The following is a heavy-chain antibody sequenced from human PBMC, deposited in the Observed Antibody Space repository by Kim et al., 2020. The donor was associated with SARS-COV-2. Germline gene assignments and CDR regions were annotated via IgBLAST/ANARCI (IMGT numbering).Heavy chain of an antibody. Sequence: GGSLRLSCAASGFTFSSYAMSWVRQAPGKGLEWVSAISGSGGSTYYADSVKGRFTISRDNSKNTLYLQMNSLRAEDTAVYYCAKSLPAYGDYYYYYYMDVWGKGTTVTVSS. J-gene: IGHJ6*03. CDR2: ISGSGGST. V-gene: IGHV3-23*01. CDR1: GFTFSSYA. CDR3: AKSLPAYGDYYYYYYMDV. D-gene: IGHD4-17*01.